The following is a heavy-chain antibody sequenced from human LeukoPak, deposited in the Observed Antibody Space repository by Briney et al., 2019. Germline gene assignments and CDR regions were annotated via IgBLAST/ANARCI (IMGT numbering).Heavy chain of an antibody. J-gene: IGHJ5*02. CDR2: IRYDGSNK. CDR1: GFTFSSYG. V-gene: IGHV3-30*02. Sequence: GGSLRLSCAASGFTFSSYGMHWVRQAPGKGLEWVAFIRYDGSNKYYADSVKGRFTISRDNSKNTLYLQMNSLRAEDTAVYYCAKDSTGYSSSSGIDPWGQGTLVTVSS. CDR3: AKDSTGYSSSSGIDP. D-gene: IGHD6-6*01.